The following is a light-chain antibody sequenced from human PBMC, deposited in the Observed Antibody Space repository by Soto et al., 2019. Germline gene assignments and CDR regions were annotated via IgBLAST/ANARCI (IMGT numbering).Light chain of an antibody. J-gene: IGKJ1*01. Sequence: DIQMTQSPSTLSASVGYRFTITCRASQSISSWLAWYQQKPGKAPKLLIYDASSLESGVPSRFSGSGSGTEFTLTISSLQSEDFAVYYCHQYSNWPGTFGQGTKGDIK. CDR3: HQYSNWPGT. CDR2: DAS. V-gene: IGKV1-5*01. CDR1: QSISSW.